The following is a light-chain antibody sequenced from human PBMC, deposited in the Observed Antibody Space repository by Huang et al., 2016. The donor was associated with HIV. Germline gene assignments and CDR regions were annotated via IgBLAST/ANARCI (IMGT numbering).Light chain of an antibody. CDR1: QSVNSNY. CDR3: LQYGSSPPGT. V-gene: IGKV3-20*01. J-gene: IGKJ2*01. CDR2: GAS. Sequence: EIVLSQSPGTLSLSPGERASLSCRASQSVNSNYLAWYQQKPVQAPRLLIYGASTRAPGIPDRFSGSGSGRDFTLTISRLEPEDFAVYYCLQYGSSPPGTFGQGTKLDIK.